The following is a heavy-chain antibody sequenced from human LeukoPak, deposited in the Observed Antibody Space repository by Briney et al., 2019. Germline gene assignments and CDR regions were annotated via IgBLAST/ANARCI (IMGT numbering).Heavy chain of an antibody. J-gene: IGHJ4*02. CDR2: ISSSGSTI. CDR1: GFTFSSYS. CDR3: ARGGRDANTVTTF. V-gene: IGHV3-48*01. D-gene: IGHD4-17*01. Sequence: GGSLRLSCAASGFTFSSYSMNWVRQAPGKGLEWVSYISSSGSTIYYADSVKGRFTISRDNAKNSLYLQMNSLRAEDTAVYYCARGGRDANTVTTFWGQGTLVTVSS.